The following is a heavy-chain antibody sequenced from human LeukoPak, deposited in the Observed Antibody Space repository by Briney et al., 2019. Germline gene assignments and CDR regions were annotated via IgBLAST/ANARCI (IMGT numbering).Heavy chain of an antibody. J-gene: IGHJ4*02. CDR1: GFTFSNYW. V-gene: IGHV3-7*01. Sequence: GGSLRLSCAASGFTFSNYWMSWVRQAPGKGLEWVANIKQDRSEKYYVDSVKGRFTISRDNAKNSLYLQMNSLRAEDTAVYYCARDYPSSSWPFDYWGQGTLVTVSS. CDR3: ARDYPSSSWPFDY. CDR2: IKQDRSEK. D-gene: IGHD6-13*01.